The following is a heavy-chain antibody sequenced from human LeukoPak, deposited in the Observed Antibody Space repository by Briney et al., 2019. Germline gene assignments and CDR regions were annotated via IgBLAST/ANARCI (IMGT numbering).Heavy chain of an antibody. CDR1: RFTFSSHG. CDR3: ARGLFNGYDTALTPFDH. Sequence: GRSLRLSCTASRFTFSSHGMNWVRQAPGKGLEWVALIWHDGSKKYYADSVKGRFTISRDNSKNTPYLQMNSLRDEDTAVYFCARGLFNGYDTALTPFDHWGLGTLVTVSS. D-gene: IGHD5-12*01. V-gene: IGHV3-33*01. CDR2: IWHDGSKK. J-gene: IGHJ4*02.